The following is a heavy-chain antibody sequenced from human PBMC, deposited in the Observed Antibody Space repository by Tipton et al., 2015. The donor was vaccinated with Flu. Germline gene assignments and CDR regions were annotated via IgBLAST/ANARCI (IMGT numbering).Heavy chain of an antibody. D-gene: IGHD3-3*01. CDR3: AREAVTIFGVVTPFDP. Sequence: TLSLTCTVSGGSISSYYWSWIRQPAGKGLEWIGRIYTSGSTNYNPSLKSRVTMSVDTSKNQFSLKLSSVTAADTAVYYCAREAVTIFGVVTPFDPWGQGTLVTVSS. CDR2: IYTSGST. CDR1: GGSISSYY. V-gene: IGHV4-4*07. J-gene: IGHJ5*02.